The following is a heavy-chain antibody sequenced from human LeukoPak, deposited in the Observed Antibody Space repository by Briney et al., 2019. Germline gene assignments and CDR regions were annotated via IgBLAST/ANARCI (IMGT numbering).Heavy chain of an antibody. CDR2: IRSKAYGGTT. CDR1: GFTFGDYA. D-gene: IGHD1-26*01. V-gene: IGHV3-49*03. J-gene: IGHJ6*03. Sequence: GGSLRLSCTASGFTFGDYAMSWFRQAPGKGLEWVGFIRSKAYGGTTEYAASVKGRFTISRDDSKSIAYLQMNSLKTEDTAVYYCTREVDGSYYYYYYYMDVWGKGTTVTVSS. CDR3: TREVDGSYYYYYYYMDV.